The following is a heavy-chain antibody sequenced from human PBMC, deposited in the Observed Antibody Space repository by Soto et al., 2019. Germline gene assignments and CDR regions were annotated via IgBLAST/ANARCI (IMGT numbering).Heavy chain of an antibody. V-gene: IGHV4-30-4*08. J-gene: IGHJ6*02. D-gene: IGHD2-21*02. CDR1: GVSISYEYYH. CDR3: AREDDGGDRDYYGLDV. CDR2: IHYSGSI. Sequence: SETLSLTCTFSGVSISYEYYHLTWIRQSPGKGLEWIGYIHYSGSIIYNPSFKSRVTISVDTSKNQFSLQLSSVTAADTAVYFCAREDDGGDRDYYGLDVWGQGTTVTVSS.